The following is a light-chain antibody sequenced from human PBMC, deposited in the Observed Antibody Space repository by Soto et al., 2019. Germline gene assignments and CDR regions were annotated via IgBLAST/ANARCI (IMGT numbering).Light chain of an antibody. CDR2: TAS. J-gene: IGKJ4*01. CDR1: QNIATY. CDR3: QQSYNTPLT. V-gene: IGKV1-39*01. Sequence: DIQMTQSPSSLSASVGDRVTITCRASQNIATYLNWNQQTPGKAPKLLIYTASTLQSGVPSRFSGSGSGTDFTLTISSLQPEDFATFYCQQSYNTPLTFGGGTKVDIK.